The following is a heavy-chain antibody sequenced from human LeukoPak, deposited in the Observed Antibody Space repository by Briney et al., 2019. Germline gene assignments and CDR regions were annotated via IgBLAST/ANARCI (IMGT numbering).Heavy chain of an antibody. D-gene: IGHD2-21*01. Sequence: SQTLSLTCTVSGGSIRSGDYYWSWIRQPPGKGLEWIGYIYYAGSTYDNPSLQSRGTISIDTSKNQFSLRLSSVSAADTAVYYCARVVYSTPYIDYWGQGTLVTVSS. V-gene: IGHV4-30-4*01. CDR3: ARVVYSTPYIDY. CDR2: IYYAGST. J-gene: IGHJ4*02. CDR1: GGSIRSGDYY.